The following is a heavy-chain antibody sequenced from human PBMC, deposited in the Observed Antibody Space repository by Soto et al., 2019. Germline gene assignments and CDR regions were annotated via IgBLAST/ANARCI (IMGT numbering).Heavy chain of an antibody. CDR3: AKDRDYGGNGRTYYFDY. J-gene: IGHJ4*02. CDR2: ISGSGGGT. V-gene: IGHV3-23*01. D-gene: IGHD4-17*01. Sequence: EVQLLESGGGLVQPGGSLRLSCAASGFTFSSYAMSWVRQAPGKGLEWVSAISGSGGGTYYADSVKGRFTISRDNSKNTLYLQMNSLRAEDTAVYYCAKDRDYGGNGRTYYFDYWGQGTLVTVSS. CDR1: GFTFSSYA.